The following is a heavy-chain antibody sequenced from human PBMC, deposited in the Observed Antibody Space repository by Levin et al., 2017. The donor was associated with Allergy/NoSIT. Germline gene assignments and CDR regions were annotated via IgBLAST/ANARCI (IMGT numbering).Heavy chain of an antibody. J-gene: IGHJ4*02. D-gene: IGHD6-19*01. CDR3: TTDAYGSGWYSLHDY. CDR1: GFTFSNAW. V-gene: IGHV3-15*01. Sequence: GGSLRLSCAASGFTFSNAWMSWVRQAPGKGLEWVGRIKSKTDGGTTDYAAPVKGRFTISRDDSKNTLYLQMNSLKTEDTAVYYCTTDAYGSGWYSLHDYWGQGTLVTVSS. CDR2: IKSKTDGGTT.